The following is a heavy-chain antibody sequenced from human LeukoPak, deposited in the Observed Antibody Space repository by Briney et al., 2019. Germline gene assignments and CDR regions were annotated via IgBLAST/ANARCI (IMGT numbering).Heavy chain of an antibody. CDR3: ARWYSGSSTFDY. D-gene: IGHD1-26*01. CDR1: GGSISSSSYY. J-gene: IGHJ4*02. Sequence: SETLSLTCTVSGGSISSSSYYWGWIRQPPGKGLEWIGYIYYSGSTNYNPSLKSRVTISVDTSKNQFSLKLSSVTAADTAVYYCARWYSGSSTFDYWGQGTLVTVSS. CDR2: IYYSGST. V-gene: IGHV4-61*05.